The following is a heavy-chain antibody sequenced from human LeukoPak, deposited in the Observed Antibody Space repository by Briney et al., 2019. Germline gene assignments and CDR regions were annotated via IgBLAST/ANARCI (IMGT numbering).Heavy chain of an antibody. J-gene: IGHJ4*02. CDR2: IYSDGTT. V-gene: IGHV3-53*01. CDR3: ARGLGYGSGPVDH. D-gene: IGHD3-10*01. Sequence: PGGSLRLSCAASGLTASTNYITWVRQAPGKGLEWVSVIYSDGTTYYADSVKGRFTISRDNSKNTVYLQMNSLRAEDTAVYYCARGLGYGSGPVDHWGQGTLVTLSS. CDR1: GLTASTNY.